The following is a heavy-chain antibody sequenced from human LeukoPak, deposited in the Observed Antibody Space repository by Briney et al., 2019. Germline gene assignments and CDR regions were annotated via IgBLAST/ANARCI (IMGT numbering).Heavy chain of an antibody. V-gene: IGHV4-59*01. J-gene: IGHJ6*03. D-gene: IGHD4-11*01. CDR1: GGSFNTYY. CDR3: ARVTATVTTSGYYYYYMNL. CDR2: IYYSGST. Sequence: SETLSLTCTVSGGSFNTYYWSWIRQPPGKGLEWLGYIYYSGSTNYNPSLKSRVTISVDRSKNHLSLRLSSVTAADTAVYYCARVTATVTTSGYYYYYMNLWGKGTTVTVSS.